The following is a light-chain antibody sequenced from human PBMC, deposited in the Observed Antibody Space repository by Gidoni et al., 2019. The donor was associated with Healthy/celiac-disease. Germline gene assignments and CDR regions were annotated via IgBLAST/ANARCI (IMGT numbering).Light chain of an antibody. CDR1: QRLLHSNGYNY. Sequence: DIVMTQSPLHRPVTPGEPASISCRSSQRLLHSNGYNYWDWYLQKPGQSPQLLIFWGSNRASGVPDRYSGSGSGTDFTLKISRVEAEDVGVYYCMQALHTRTFGQGTKVEIK. V-gene: IGKV2-28*01. CDR2: WGS. J-gene: IGKJ1*01. CDR3: MQALHTRT.